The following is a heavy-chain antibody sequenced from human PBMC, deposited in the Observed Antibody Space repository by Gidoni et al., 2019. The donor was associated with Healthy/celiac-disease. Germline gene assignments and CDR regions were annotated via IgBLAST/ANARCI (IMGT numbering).Heavy chain of an antibody. J-gene: IGHJ4*02. CDR3: ARDSRRLGYCSGGSCYSYFDY. D-gene: IGHD2-15*01. V-gene: IGHV4-34*01. CDR2: INHSGST. Sequence: QVQLQQWGAGLLKPSETLSLTCAVYGGSFSGYYWSWIRQPPGKGLEWNGEINHSGSTNYNPSLKSRVTISVDTSKNQFSLKLSSVTAADTAVYYCARDSRRLGYCSGGSCYSYFDYWGQGTLVTVSS. CDR1: GGSFSGYY.